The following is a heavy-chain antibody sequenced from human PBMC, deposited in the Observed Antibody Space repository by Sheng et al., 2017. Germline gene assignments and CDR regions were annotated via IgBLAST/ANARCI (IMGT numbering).Heavy chain of an antibody. CDR2: IVVTLQKT. CDR3: ARALGGTPWDAFDM. J-gene: IGHJ3*02. V-gene: IGHV1-69*11. D-gene: IGHD1-26*01. CDR1: GDTFRSYV. Sequence: QVQLVQSGAEVKKPGSSVKVSCKASGDTFRSYVIAWVRQAPGQRLEWMGRIVVTLQKTHYAEKFQGRVAISADEGTNTAYMELISLTSDDTAVYYCARALGGTPWDAFDMWGQGTKVTVSS.